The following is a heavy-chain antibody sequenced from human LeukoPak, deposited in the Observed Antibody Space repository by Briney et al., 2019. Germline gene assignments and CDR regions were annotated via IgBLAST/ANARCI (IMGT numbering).Heavy chain of an antibody. V-gene: IGHV3-33*08. CDR3: ARDGGYSSSWLQWKNNWFDP. CDR2: IWYDGSNK. J-gene: IGHJ5*02. Sequence: GGSLRLSCAASGFTFSSYGMHWVRQAPGKGLEWVAVIWYDGSNKYYADSVKGRFTISRDNSKNTLYLQMNSLRAEDTAVYYCARDGGYSSSWLQWKNNWFDPWGQGTLVTVSS. CDR1: GFTFSSYG. D-gene: IGHD6-13*01.